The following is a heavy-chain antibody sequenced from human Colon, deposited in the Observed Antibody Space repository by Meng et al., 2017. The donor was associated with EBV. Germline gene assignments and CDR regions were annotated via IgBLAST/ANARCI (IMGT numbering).Heavy chain of an antibody. J-gene: IGHJ4*02. Sequence: QVQLQESGPGRVKPSETLSLTCTVSGVSFRGGAYYGSWIRQSPGKGLEWIGHIYYSATTHYNPSFKSRVTISIDTSRNQFFLNLTSVTAADTAVYYCARDYYTPSHRGVVVVTPLYYFDYWGQGTLVTVAS. CDR3: ARDYYTPSHRGVVVVTPLYYFDY. D-gene: IGHD3-22*01. V-gene: IGHV4-61*08. CDR1: GVSFRGGAYY. CDR2: IYYSATT.